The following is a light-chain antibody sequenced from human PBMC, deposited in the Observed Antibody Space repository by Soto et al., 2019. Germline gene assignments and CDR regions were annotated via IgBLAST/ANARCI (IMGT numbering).Light chain of an antibody. Sequence: PGARATLSCRASQSVSSNLAWYQQKPGQAPRLLIYGASTRATGIPARFSGSGSGTEFTLTISSLQSEDFAVYYCQQYNNWPPLTFGGGTKVEIK. CDR1: QSVSSN. CDR3: QQYNNWPPLT. V-gene: IGKV3-15*01. CDR2: GAS. J-gene: IGKJ4*01.